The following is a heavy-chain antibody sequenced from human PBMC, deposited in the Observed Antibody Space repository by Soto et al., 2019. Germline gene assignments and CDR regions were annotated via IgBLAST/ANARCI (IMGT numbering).Heavy chain of an antibody. CDR2: ISAYNGKT. CDR1: GYSFTTYG. J-gene: IGHJ4*02. D-gene: IGHD4-17*01. V-gene: IGHV1-18*01. CDR3: ARDRNVDYGDPYYSDY. Sequence: ASVKVSCKASGYSFTTYGISWVRQAPGQGLEWMGWISAYNGKTNYAQKFQGRVTMTTDTSTSTAYMELRSLRSDDTAVYYCARDRNVDYGDPYYSDYWGQGTLVTVSS.